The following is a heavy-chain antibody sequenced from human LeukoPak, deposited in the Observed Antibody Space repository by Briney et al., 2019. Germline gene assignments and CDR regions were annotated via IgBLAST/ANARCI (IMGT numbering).Heavy chain of an antibody. J-gene: IGHJ4*03. Sequence: GGSERLSCAASGFTVSSNYMSWVRQAPGKGLEWVSVIYSDGNTYSADSVKGRFTISRNNSKNTLNLQMNSLRAEDAAVYYCARGYSSDIWGQGTLVTVSS. V-gene: IGHV3-66*01. CDR3: ARGYSSDI. CDR1: GFTVSSNY. D-gene: IGHD2-21*01. CDR2: IYSDGNT.